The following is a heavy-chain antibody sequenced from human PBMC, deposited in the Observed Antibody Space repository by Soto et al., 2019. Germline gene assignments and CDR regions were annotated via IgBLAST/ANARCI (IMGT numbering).Heavy chain of an antibody. J-gene: IGHJ5*02. CDR2: IFYSGTT. CDR3: ARSVDP. V-gene: IGHV4-31*03. CDR1: GGSISSGGYY. Sequence: QVQLQESGPGLVKPSQTLSLTCTVSGGSISSGGYYWSWIRQHPGKGLEWIGHIFYSGTTYYNPYLKSRVTISVDTSKNQSSLKLSSVTAAVPAVYYCARSVDPWGQGPLVTVSS.